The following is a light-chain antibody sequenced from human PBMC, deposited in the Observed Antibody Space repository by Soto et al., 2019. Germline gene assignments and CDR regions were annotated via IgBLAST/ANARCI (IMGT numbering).Light chain of an antibody. V-gene: IGLV2-14*03. Sequence: QCALTQPASVSGSPGQSTTIFCTGTSSDVGGYNYVSWYQQHPGSAPKLMIYDVSSRPSGVSNRFSGSKSGNTASLTISGLQAEDEADYYCSSYTSSFKLAVLGSGTKLTVL. CDR1: SSDVGGYNY. CDR2: DVS. J-gene: IGLJ1*01. CDR3: SSYTSSFKLAV.